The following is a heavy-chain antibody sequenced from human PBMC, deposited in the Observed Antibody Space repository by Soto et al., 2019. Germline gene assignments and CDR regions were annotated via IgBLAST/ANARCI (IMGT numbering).Heavy chain of an antibody. CDR2: IIPIFGPA. D-gene: IGHD6-13*01. CDR1: GGTLSRSA. J-gene: IGHJ4*02. Sequence: QVQLVQSGAEVKKPGSSVKVSCKASGGTLSRSAISWVRQTPGQGLEWMGGIIPIFGPAIYAQKFRGRVGIIADESTRTAYMEMSSRRSEDTAVYYCGTGSSWTKVESWGQGTLVTVSS. CDR3: GTGSSWTKVES. V-gene: IGHV1-69*01.